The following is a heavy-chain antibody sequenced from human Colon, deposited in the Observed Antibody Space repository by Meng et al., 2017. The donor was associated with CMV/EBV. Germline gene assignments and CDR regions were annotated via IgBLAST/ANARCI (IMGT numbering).Heavy chain of an antibody. V-gene: IGHV3-74*03. CDR3: ARAYDE. Sequence: SLSLSCEASGFTFRCYWMHLVRQAPGKGLVWVSGINRDATTTMYADSVKGRFTISRDNAKNTLYLQMNGLRAEDTAVYYCARAYDEWGRGTLVTVSS. J-gene: IGHJ4*02. CDR2: INRDATTT. CDR1: GFTFRCYW.